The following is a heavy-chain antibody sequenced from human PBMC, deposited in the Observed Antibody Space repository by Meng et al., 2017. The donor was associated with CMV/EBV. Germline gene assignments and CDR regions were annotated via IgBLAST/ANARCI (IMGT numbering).Heavy chain of an antibody. CDR2: INHSGST. CDR1: GGSFSGYY. Sequence: SETLSLTCAVYGGSFSGYYWSWIRQPPGKGLEWIGEINHSGSTNYNPSLKSRVTISVDTSKNQFSLKPSSVTAADTAVYYCARRGRITMVRGVRYYYGMDVWGQGTTVTVSS. V-gene: IGHV4-34*01. CDR3: ARRGRITMVRGVRYYYGMDV. D-gene: IGHD3-10*01. J-gene: IGHJ6*02.